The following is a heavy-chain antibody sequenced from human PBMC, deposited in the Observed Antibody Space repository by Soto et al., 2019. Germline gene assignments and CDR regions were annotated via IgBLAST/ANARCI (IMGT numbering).Heavy chain of an antibody. CDR1: GGSVSNDNFY. D-gene: IGHD3-16*01. V-gene: IGHV4-61*01. J-gene: IGHJ4*02. CDR2: VHSSGIT. Sequence: SETLSLTCTVSGGSVSNDNFYWSWIRQPPGKGLEWIGYVHSSGITNYNPSLKRRVTISVDTSRNQFSLRLSSVTAADTAVYYCARGLTMGQLPSNFDYWGQGTLVTVSS. CDR3: ARGLTMGQLPSNFDY.